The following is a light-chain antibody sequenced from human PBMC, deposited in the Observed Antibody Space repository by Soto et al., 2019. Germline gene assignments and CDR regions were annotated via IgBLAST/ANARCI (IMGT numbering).Light chain of an antibody. Sequence: EIVLTQSPGTLSLSPGERATLSCRASQSVSSSYLAWYQQKLGQAPRLLIYGASSRATGIPDRFSGSGSGTDFTLTISRLEPEDFAVYYCQQYNSWPLTFGGGTKVDIK. CDR1: QSVSSSY. CDR3: QQYNSWPLT. V-gene: IGKV3-20*01. J-gene: IGKJ4*01. CDR2: GAS.